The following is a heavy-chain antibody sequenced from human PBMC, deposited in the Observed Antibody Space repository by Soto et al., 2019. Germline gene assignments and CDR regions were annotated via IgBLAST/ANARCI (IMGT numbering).Heavy chain of an antibody. CDR3: ANRGKYYFDY. CDR2: ISDDGSRT. Sequence: PGGLLRVSCGASGVTFISYAMRWVRQAPGKGLEWVSVISDDGSRTYYADSVKGRFTISRDNSKNTLYLQMNSLRAEDTAVYYCANRGKYYFDYLGQGTLVTVSS. CDR1: GVTFISYA. J-gene: IGHJ4*02. V-gene: IGHV3-23*01.